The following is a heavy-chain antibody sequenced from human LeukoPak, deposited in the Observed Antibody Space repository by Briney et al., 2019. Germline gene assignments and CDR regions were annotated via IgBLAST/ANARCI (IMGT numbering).Heavy chain of an antibody. J-gene: IGHJ3*02. CDR1: GYTFTGYY. D-gene: IGHD2-2*02. Sequence: ASVKVSCKASGYTFTGYYIHWVRQAPGQGLEWMGWTSPNSGGTNYAQKFQGRVTMTRDTSISTAYMELSRLRSDDTAVYYCASLIVVVPAAILGTPIDAFDIWGQGTMVTVS. V-gene: IGHV1-2*02. CDR3: ASLIVVVPAAILGTPIDAFDI. CDR2: TSPNSGGT.